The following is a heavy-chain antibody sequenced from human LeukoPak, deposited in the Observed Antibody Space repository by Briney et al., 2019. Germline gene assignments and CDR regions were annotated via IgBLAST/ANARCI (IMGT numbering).Heavy chain of an antibody. Sequence: SVKVSRKASGGTFSSYAISWVRQAPGQGLEWMGGIIPIFGTANYAQKFQGRVTITTDESTSTAYMELSSLRSEDTAVYYCARIAAAGTPGGDWFDPWGQGTLVTVSS. CDR1: GGTFSSYA. CDR3: ARIAAAGTPGGDWFDP. D-gene: IGHD6-13*01. V-gene: IGHV1-69*05. J-gene: IGHJ5*02. CDR2: IIPIFGTA.